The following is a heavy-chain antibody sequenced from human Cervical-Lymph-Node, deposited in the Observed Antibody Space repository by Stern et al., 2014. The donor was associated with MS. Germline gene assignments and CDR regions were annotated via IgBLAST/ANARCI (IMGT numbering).Heavy chain of an antibody. J-gene: IGHJ6*02. Sequence: VQLVESGAEVKKPGSSVKVSCKASGGTFNVYAINWLRQAPGQVLEWMGGIIPIFGTANYAQKFQGRVTITADESTRTSSMQLSSLRYDDTAVYYCARDGRHTDNYGLDVWGQGTTVTVSS. V-gene: IGHV1-69*01. CDR1: GGTFNVYA. CDR2: IIPIFGTA. CDR3: ARDGRHTDNYGLDV. D-gene: IGHD3-9*01.